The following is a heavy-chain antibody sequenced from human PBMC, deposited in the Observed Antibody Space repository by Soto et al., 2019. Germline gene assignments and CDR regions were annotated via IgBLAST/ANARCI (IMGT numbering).Heavy chain of an antibody. CDR1: GGTSSSYS. Sequence: QVQLVQSGAEVKKPGSSVKVSCKASGGTSSSYSINWVRQAPGQGLEWMGEIIPIFGTANYAQKFQGRVTITADESTSTAYMELSSLRSEDTALYYCARDGGRHSGGIDYWGQGTLVTVSS. V-gene: IGHV1-69*01. CDR3: ARDGGRHSGGIDY. CDR2: IIPIFGTA. J-gene: IGHJ4*02. D-gene: IGHD1-26*01.